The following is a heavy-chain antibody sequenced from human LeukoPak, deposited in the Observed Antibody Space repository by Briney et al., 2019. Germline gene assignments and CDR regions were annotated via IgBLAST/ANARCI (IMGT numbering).Heavy chain of an antibody. CDR2: ISYDGSNK. Sequence: PGGSLRLSCAPSGFTLSSYAMHWVREAPGKGLEWVAVISYDGSNKYYADSVEGRFTISRDNSKNTLYLQMNSLRAEDTAVYYCAREGNHDYGDYATSFDPWGQGTLVTVSS. CDR3: AREGNHDYGDYATSFDP. J-gene: IGHJ5*02. V-gene: IGHV3-30-3*01. CDR1: GFTLSSYA. D-gene: IGHD4-17*01.